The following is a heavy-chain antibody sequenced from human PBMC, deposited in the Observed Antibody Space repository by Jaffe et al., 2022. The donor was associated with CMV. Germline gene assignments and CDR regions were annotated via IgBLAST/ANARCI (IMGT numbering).Heavy chain of an antibody. V-gene: IGHV3-11*06. D-gene: IGHD3-10*01. J-gene: IGHJ6*03. CDR2: ISSPNNYT. CDR1: GFTFSDYY. CDR3: ARRFSDYYYYMDV. Sequence: QVQLVESGGGLVKPGGSLRLSCAASGFTFSDYYMSWIRQAPGKGLEWVSYISSPNNYTNYADSVKGRFTISRDNAKNSLYLQMNSLRVEDTAVYYCARRFSDYYYYMDVWGKGTTVVVSS.